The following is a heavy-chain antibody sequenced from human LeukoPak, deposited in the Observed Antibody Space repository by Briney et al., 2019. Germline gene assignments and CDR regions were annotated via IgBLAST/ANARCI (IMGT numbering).Heavy chain of an antibody. CDR2: ISGNGGTT. V-gene: IGHV3-64D*08. CDR3: VKGTPKMIVVAIDY. Sequence: GGSMRLSCSGSGFTFSTYAIHWVRQAPGKGLEYVSAISGNGGTTYYADSVKGRFTISRDNSKNTLYLQMSSLRPEDTAVYYCVKGTPKMIVVAIDYWGQGTLVTVSS. CDR1: GFTFSTYA. D-gene: IGHD3-22*01. J-gene: IGHJ4*02.